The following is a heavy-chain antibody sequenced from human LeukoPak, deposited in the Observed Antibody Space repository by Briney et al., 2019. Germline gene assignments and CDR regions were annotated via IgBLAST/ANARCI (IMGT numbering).Heavy chain of an antibody. V-gene: IGHV3-7*01. CDR3: ARDGVATINY. J-gene: IGHJ4*02. CDR2: IKQDGSEK. CDR1: GFTFSSYW. D-gene: IGHD5-12*01. Sequence: GGSLRLSCTASGFTFSSYWMSWVRQAPGKGLEWVANIKQDGSEKYYVDSMKGRFTISRDNAKNSVYLQMSSLRAEDTAVYYCARDGVATINYWGQGTLVTVYS.